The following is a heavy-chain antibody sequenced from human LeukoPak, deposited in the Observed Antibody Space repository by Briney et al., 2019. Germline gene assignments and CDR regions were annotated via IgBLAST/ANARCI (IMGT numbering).Heavy chain of an antibody. CDR3: ARGHSSSWYPNNWFDP. J-gene: IGHJ5*02. CDR2: IIPISGTA. Sequence: SVKVSCKASGGTFSSYAISWVRQAPGQGLEWMGGIIPISGTANYAQKFQGRVTITTDESTSTAYMELSSLRSEDTAVYYCARGHSSSWYPNNWFDPWGQGTLVTVSS. CDR1: GGTFSSYA. D-gene: IGHD6-13*01. V-gene: IGHV1-69*05.